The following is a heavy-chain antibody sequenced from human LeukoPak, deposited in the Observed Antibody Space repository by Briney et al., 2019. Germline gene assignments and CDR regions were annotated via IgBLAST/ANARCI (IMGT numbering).Heavy chain of an antibody. J-gene: IGHJ3*02. D-gene: IGHD2-15*01. Sequence: GGSLRLSCAASGFTFSSYRMNWVRQAPGKGLEWVANIKQDGSEKYYVDSVKGRFTISRDNAKNSLYLQLNSLSAEDTAVYYCARQYCSGGSCYITAFDIWGQGTLVTVSS. CDR3: ARQYCSGGSCYITAFDI. CDR2: IKQDGSEK. V-gene: IGHV3-7*01. CDR1: GFTFSSYR.